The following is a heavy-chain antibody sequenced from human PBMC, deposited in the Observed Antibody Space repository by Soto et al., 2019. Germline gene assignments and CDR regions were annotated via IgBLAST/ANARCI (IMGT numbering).Heavy chain of an antibody. CDR1: GFTFSSYG. Sequence: EVQLLESGGGLVQPGGSLRLSCAASGFTFSSYGMSWVRQDPGKGLEWVSAISGSGGSTYYADSVKGRFTISRDNSKNPLDPQMNSLRDEDKDVYHCATGRGVNVRYGMVVWGQGTKVTVSS. V-gene: IGHV3-23*01. J-gene: IGHJ6*02. D-gene: IGHD3-16*02. CDR3: ATGRGVNVRYGMVV. CDR2: ISGSGGST.